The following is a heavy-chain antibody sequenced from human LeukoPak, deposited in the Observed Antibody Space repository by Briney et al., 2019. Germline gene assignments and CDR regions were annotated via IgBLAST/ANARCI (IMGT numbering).Heavy chain of an antibody. D-gene: IGHD5-12*01. CDR2: ISSGGTP. V-gene: IGHV3-66*02. CDR3: ARGGAGYAFDY. CDR1: GFTVRTNY. Sequence: GGSLRLSCAASGFTVRTNYMSWVRQAPGKGLEWVSVISSGGTPYYADSVKGRFTISRDSSENTLYLQMHSLRAEDTAVYYCARGGAGYAFDYWGQGTLVTVSS. J-gene: IGHJ4*02.